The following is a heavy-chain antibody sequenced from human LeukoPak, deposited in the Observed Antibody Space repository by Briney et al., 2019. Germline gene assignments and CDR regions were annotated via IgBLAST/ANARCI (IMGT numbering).Heavy chain of an antibody. D-gene: IGHD3-16*01. J-gene: IGHJ6*03. CDR3: ARVTRGFGGEVLMGYYSYMDV. CDR1: GGSFSDHD. Sequence: PAEPLSLTCAVYGGSFSDHDWSWIRQPTGKGLEWVGEVSDTGSANYNPFLKSRVTISIDTSKNQFSLKPAPVTAADTALYYCARVTRGFGGEVLMGYYSYMDVWGKGTAVTVSS. CDR2: VSDTGSA. V-gene: IGHV4-34*01.